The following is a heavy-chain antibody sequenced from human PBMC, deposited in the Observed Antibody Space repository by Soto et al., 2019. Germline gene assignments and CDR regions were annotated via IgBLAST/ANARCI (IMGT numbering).Heavy chain of an antibody. J-gene: IGHJ4*02. Sequence: PSETLSLTCTVSGGSISSYYWSWIRQPAGKGLEWIGRIYTSGSTNYNPSLKSRVTMSVDTSKNQFSLKLSSVTAADTAVYYCARGPQYYYDSSGYYYRPHYFDYWGQGTLVTVSS. CDR2: IYTSGST. V-gene: IGHV4-4*07. CDR3: ARGPQYYYDSSGYYYRPHYFDY. D-gene: IGHD3-22*01. CDR1: GGSISSYY.